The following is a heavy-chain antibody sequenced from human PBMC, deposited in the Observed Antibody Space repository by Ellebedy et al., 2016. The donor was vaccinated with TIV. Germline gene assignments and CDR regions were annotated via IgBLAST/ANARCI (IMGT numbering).Heavy chain of an antibody. J-gene: IGHJ4*02. V-gene: IGHV2-70*17. CDR2: IDWDDDK. CDR3: ARISSGWGFDY. Sequence: SGPTLVKPTQTLTLTCTFSGFSLSTSRLSVSWIRQPPGKALEWLARIDWDDDKFYGTSLRTRVTISKDSSENQVVLTMTNMDPEDTATYYCARISSGWGFDYWGQGALVTVSS. D-gene: IGHD6-19*01. CDR1: GFSLSTSRLS.